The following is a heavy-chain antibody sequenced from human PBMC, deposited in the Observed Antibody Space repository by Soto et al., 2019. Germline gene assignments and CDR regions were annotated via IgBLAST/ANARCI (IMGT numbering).Heavy chain of an antibody. Sequence: EVQLLQSGGGLVQPGGSLRLSCAASGFTFSNYAMTWVRQAPGKGLEWVSGISDSDAYTYYAESVKGRFTISRDNSKNTVYLQMNSLRDEDTAVYYCAKNATSGWYDSWGQGALVTVSS. CDR1: GFTFSNYA. D-gene: IGHD6-19*01. CDR3: AKNATSGWYDS. V-gene: IGHV3-23*01. CDR2: ISDSDAYT. J-gene: IGHJ5*01.